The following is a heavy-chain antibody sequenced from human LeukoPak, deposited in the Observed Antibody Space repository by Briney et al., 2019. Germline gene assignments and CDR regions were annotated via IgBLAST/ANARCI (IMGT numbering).Heavy chain of an antibody. Sequence: GGSLRLSCAASGFTFSSYAMSWVRQAPGKGLEWVSGISGSGGSTYYADSVKGRFTISRDNSKNTLYLQMNSLRAEDTAVYYCAKDQAGWFTIFGVVPPGWFDPWGQGTLVTVSS. CDR2: ISGSGGST. V-gene: IGHV3-23*01. CDR3: AKDQAGWFTIFGVVPPGWFDP. D-gene: IGHD3-3*01. J-gene: IGHJ5*02. CDR1: GFTFSSYA.